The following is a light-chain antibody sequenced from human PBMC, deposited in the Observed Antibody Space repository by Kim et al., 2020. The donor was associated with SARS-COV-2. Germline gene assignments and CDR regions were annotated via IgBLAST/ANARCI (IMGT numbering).Light chain of an antibody. CDR2: QDN. V-gene: IGLV3-1*01. Sequence: SYELTQPPSVSVSPGQTASITCSGDKLGDKYAYWYQQKPGQSPVVVIYQDNKRPSGIPERFSGSNSGNTATLTISGTQAMDEADYYCQAWDSRSYVVFGGRTKVTVL. CDR1: KLGDKY. CDR3: QAWDSRSYVV. J-gene: IGLJ2*01.